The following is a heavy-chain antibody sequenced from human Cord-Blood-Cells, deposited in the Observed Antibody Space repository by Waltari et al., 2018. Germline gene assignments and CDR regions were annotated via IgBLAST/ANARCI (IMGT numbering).Heavy chain of an antibody. D-gene: IGHD7-27*01. V-gene: IGHV6-1*01. J-gene: IGHJ2*01. CDR1: GDRVPSNSPA. CDR2: TYYRSKWYN. CDR3: ARELGIWYFDL. Sequence: QVQLQQSGPGLVKPSQTPSLTSAISGDRVPSNSPAWNWIRPSPSRGLEWLGRTYYRSKWYNDYAVSVKSRITINPDTSKNQFSLQLNSVTPEDAAVYYCARELGIWYFDLWGRGTLVTVSS.